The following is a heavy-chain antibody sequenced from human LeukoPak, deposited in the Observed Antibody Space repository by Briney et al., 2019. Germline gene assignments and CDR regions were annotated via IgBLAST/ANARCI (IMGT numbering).Heavy chain of an antibody. J-gene: IGHJ4*02. CDR2: INPNSGGT. CDR1: GYTFTCYY. D-gene: IGHD6-13*01. Sequence: ASVKVSCKASGYTFTCYYMHWVRQAPGQGLEWMGWINPNSGGTNYAQKFQGRVTMTRDTSISTAYMELSRLRSDDTAVYYCARAPGGSSWLFDYWGEGTLVTVS. CDR3: ARAPGGSSWLFDY. V-gene: IGHV1-2*02.